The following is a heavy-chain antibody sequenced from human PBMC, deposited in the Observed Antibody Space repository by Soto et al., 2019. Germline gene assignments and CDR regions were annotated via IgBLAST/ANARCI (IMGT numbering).Heavy chain of an antibody. J-gene: IGHJ4*02. Sequence: EVQVLESGGGLVQPGGSLRLSCAASGFTFSSYAMSWVHQAPGKGLEWVSAISGRTGSTSYADSVKGRFTISRDNSRNTLNLQMNRLRAEDTAVSYCGVLYDYWGQGTLGTVSS. V-gene: IGHV3-23*01. D-gene: IGHD2-8*01. CDR1: GFTFSSYA. CDR2: ISGRTGST. CDR3: GVLYDY.